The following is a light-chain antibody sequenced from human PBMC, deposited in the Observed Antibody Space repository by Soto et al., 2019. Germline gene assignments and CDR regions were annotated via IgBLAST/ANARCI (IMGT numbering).Light chain of an antibody. CDR3: QQYNNLPRT. J-gene: IGKJ1*01. CDR1: QSVSSN. V-gene: IGKV3-15*01. Sequence: EIVMTQSPATLSVSPGERATLSCRASQSVSSNLAWYQQKPGQATNLLIYETSTRASGIPARFSGSGSGTDFTLTISSLQSEDCAVYYCQQYNNLPRTCGQGTKVEIK. CDR2: ETS.